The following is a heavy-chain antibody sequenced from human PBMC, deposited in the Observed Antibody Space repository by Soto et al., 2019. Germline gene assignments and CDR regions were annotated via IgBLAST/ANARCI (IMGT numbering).Heavy chain of an antibody. V-gene: IGHV2-5*02. CDR1: GFSLSTTGVG. D-gene: IGHD6-13*01. CDR3: AHRPWYAFEP. J-gene: IGHJ5*02. CDR2: IYWDGEK. Sequence: QITLKESGPTLVKPTQTLTLTCTFSGFSLSTTGVGVGWIRQPPGKALEWLSLIYWDGEKRYSPSLKSRLTITKDTTKNQVVLTMTNMATVDTATYYCAHRPWYAFEPWGQGILVTVSS.